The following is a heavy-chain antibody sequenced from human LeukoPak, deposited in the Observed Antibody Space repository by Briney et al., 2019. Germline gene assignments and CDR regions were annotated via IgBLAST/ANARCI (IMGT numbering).Heavy chain of an antibody. CDR2: INPSGGST. CDR1: GYTFTSYY. Sequence: ASVKVSCKASGYTFTSYYMHWVRQAPGQGLEWMGIINPSGGSTSYAQKFQGRVTMTRDTSISTAYMELSRLRSDDTAVYYCARGTRPTVVVIKVSLGYWGQGTLVTVSS. J-gene: IGHJ4*02. CDR3: ARGTRPTVVVIKVSLGY. D-gene: IGHD3-22*01. V-gene: IGHV1-46*01.